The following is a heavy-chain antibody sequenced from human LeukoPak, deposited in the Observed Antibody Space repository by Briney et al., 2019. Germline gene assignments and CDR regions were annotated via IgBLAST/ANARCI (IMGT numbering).Heavy chain of an antibody. CDR1: GYTFTGYY. V-gene: IGHV1-2*02. D-gene: IGHD6-13*01. Sequence: ASVKVSCKASGYTFTGYYMHWVRQAPGQGLERMGWINPNSGGTDYAQKFQGRVTMTRDTSISTAYMELSRLTSDDTAVYYCARDAIAAAGTGGWGQGTLVTVSS. J-gene: IGHJ4*02. CDR2: INPNSGGT. CDR3: ARDAIAAAGTGG.